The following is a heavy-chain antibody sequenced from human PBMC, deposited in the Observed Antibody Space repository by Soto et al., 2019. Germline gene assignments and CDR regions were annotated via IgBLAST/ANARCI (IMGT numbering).Heavy chain of an antibody. D-gene: IGHD5-12*01. Sequence: EVQLLESGGGLLQPGGSLRLSCAASGFTFSSYAMTWVRQGPGKGLEWVSVISGSGDSTFYADSVRCRFTNSRDNSKNTLYLQMPSLRAEDTAVYYCAKGVDIAQRVDSWGKGTVVIVSS. CDR2: ISGSGDST. CDR3: AKGVDIAQRVDS. V-gene: IGHV3-23*01. J-gene: IGHJ4*02. CDR1: GFTFSSYA.